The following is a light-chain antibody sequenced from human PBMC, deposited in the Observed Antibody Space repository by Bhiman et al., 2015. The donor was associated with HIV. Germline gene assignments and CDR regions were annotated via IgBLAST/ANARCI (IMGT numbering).Light chain of an antibody. Sequence: QSALTQPASVSGSPGQSITISCTGTSSDVGDYVSWFQQHPGKAPKLMIYDVSNRPSGVSNRFSGSKSGNTASLTISGLQAEDEADYYCSSYTSSSTYVFGTGTKVTV. CDR1: SSDVGDY. CDR2: DVS. CDR3: SSYTSSSTYV. V-gene: IGLV2-14*03. J-gene: IGLJ1*01.